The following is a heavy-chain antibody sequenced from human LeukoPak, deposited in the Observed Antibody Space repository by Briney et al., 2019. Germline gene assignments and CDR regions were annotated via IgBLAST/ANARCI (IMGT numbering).Heavy chain of an antibody. CDR3: ARHQSRRNYVAGSFDI. CDR2: IDHSAST. D-gene: IGHD3-16*01. V-gene: IGHV4-34*01. CDR1: GGSISSYY. J-gene: IGHJ3*02. Sequence: SETLSLTCTVSGGSISSYYWSWIRQSPGKGLEWIGEIDHSASTNYNPSLKNRITISVDTSKNQFSLKMRSVTAADAAVYYCARHQSRRNYVAGSFDIWGQGTMATVSS.